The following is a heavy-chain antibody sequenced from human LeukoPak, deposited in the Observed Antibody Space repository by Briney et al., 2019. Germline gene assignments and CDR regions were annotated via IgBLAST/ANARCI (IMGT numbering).Heavy chain of an antibody. J-gene: IGHJ4*02. V-gene: IGHV6-1*01. Sequence: SQTLSRTAASPGDSVSSNSSAWNWIRQSPSRRLGFRGRTYYRSKWYNDYAVSVKSRITINPDTSKNQFSLQLNSVTPEDTAVYYCARERAGTIRTIDYWGQGTLVTVSS. CDR3: ARERAGTIRTIDY. CDR1: GDSVSSNSSA. CDR2: TYYRSKWYN. D-gene: IGHD1-7*01.